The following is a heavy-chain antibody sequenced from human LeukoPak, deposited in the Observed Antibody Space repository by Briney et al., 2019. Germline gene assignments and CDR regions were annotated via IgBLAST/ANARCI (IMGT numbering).Heavy chain of an antibody. J-gene: IGHJ4*02. CDR1: GCSYSTYC. V-gene: IGHV3-7*01. CDR2: IKQDGSEN. Sequence: GGSLRLSCAASGCSYSTYCMTWVRQAPGKGLVWVANIKQDGSENYYEDSERGRFTISRDNAKNSLYLQMNSLTAEDTAVYYCATDLGSSRPNFWGQGILVTVSS. D-gene: IGHD6-13*01. CDR3: ATDLGSSRPNF.